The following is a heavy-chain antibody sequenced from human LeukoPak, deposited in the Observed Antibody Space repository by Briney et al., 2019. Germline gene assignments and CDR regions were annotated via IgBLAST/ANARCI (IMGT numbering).Heavy chain of an antibody. Sequence: ASVKVSCKASGYIFTSYYMHWVRQAPGQGLDWMGIINPRGGSTRYAQKFQGRVTMTRDTSTSTVYMELSSLRSEDTAVYHCARDDVGSGGDCYFDYWGQGTLVTVSS. CDR2: INPRGGST. CDR3: ARDDVGSGGDCYFDY. V-gene: IGHV1-46*01. D-gene: IGHD2-21*02. CDR1: GYIFTSYY. J-gene: IGHJ4*02.